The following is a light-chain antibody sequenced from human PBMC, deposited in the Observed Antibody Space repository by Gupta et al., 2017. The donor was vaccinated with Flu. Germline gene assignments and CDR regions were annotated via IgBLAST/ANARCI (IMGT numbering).Light chain of an antibody. CDR3: QQYGSSPPT. Sequence: ERATLSCRASQSVSSTYLAWYQQKPGQAPRLLIYGASSRATGIPDRFSGSGSGTDFTLTISRLEPEDFAVYSCQQYGSSPPTFGQGTKVEIK. CDR1: QSVSSTY. J-gene: IGKJ1*01. CDR2: GAS. V-gene: IGKV3-20*01.